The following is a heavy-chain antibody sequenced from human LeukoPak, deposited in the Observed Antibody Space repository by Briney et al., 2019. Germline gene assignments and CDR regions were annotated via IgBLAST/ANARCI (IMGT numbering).Heavy chain of an antibody. Sequence: GGSLRLSCAASGFTFSTYWMHWVRQVPGKGLVWVSRINPDGSSTSYADSVKGRFTISRDNAKSTLYLQMNSLRAEDTAVYYCARSVYSSSCYHCGQGTLVTVSS. D-gene: IGHD6-13*01. CDR1: GFTFSTYW. V-gene: IGHV3-74*01. J-gene: IGHJ4*02. CDR3: ARSVYSSSCYH. CDR2: INPDGSST.